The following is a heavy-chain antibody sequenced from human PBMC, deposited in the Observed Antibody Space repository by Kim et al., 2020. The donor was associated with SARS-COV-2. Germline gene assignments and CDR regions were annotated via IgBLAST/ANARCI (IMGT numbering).Heavy chain of an antibody. D-gene: IGHD6-19*01. CDR1: GYSFTSYW. Sequence: GESLKISCKGSGYSFTSYWISWVRQMPGKGLEWMGRIDPSDSYTNYSPSFQGHVTISADKSISTAYLQWSSLKASDTAMYYCARLRVAGTDGGRNYYYYGMDVWGQGTTVTVSS. CDR3: ARLRVAGTDGGRNYYYYGMDV. J-gene: IGHJ6*02. CDR2: IDPSDSYT. V-gene: IGHV5-10-1*01.